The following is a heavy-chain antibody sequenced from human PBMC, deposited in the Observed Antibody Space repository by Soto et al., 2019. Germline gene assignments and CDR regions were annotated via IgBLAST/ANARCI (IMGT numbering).Heavy chain of an antibody. Sequence: QAQLVESGGGVVQPGRSLRLSCAASGFTFSSHAMHWVRQAPGKGLEWVALISYNGSDEYYADSVKGRLTISRDNSKNTLYLQMNDLRREDTDVYYCVRDKASLAYCGQGTLVTVSS. V-gene: IGHV3-30-3*01. CDR1: GFTFSSHA. CDR2: ISYNGSDE. J-gene: IGHJ1*01. D-gene: IGHD3-16*01. CDR3: VRDKASLAY.